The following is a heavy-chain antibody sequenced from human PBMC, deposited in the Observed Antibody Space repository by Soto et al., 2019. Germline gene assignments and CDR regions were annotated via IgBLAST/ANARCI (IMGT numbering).Heavy chain of an antibody. CDR2: IYTSGNT. CDR3: ARDGGGGDAFDI. CDR1: GDSISTYY. D-gene: IGHD6-25*01. Sequence: SETLSLTCTVSGDSISTYYWNWIRQPAGRGLEWIGRIYTSGNTFYNPSLKSRVTMSVDTSKNQFSLRLSSVSAADTAVYFCARDGGGGDAFDIWGQGTVVTVSS. J-gene: IGHJ3*02. V-gene: IGHV4-4*07.